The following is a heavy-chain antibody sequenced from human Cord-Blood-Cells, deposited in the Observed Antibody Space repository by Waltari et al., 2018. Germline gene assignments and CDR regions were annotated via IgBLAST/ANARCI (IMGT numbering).Heavy chain of an antibody. CDR3: ALILAGAKGDAFDI. Sequence: QVQLPQWGAGLLKPPETLSLTCAVYGGSSSGYYWSWIRQPPGKGLEWIGEINHSGSTNYNPSLKSRVTISVDTSKNQFSLKLSSVTAADTAVYYCALILAGAKGDAFDIWGQGTMVTVSS. CDR2: INHSGST. D-gene: IGHD3-9*01. CDR1: GGSSSGYY. J-gene: IGHJ3*02. V-gene: IGHV4-34*01.